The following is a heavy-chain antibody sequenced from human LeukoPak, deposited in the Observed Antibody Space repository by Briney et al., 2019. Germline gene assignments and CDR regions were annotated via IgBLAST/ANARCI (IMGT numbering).Heavy chain of an antibody. Sequence: PGGSLRLSCAASGFTFSSYAMSWVRQAPGKGLEWVSSITPSGGSTYYADSEKGRFTISRDNSKNTLYLQMNSLRAEDTAVYYCARGSVGGGNYFDYWGQGTLVTVSS. CDR3: ARGSVGGGNYFDY. CDR2: ITPSGGST. J-gene: IGHJ4*02. CDR1: GFTFSSYA. V-gene: IGHV3-23*01. D-gene: IGHD3-16*01.